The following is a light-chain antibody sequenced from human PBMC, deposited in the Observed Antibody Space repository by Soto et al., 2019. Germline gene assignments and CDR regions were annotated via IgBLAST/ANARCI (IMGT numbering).Light chain of an antibody. J-gene: IGLJ2*01. Sequence: QSVLTQPPSASGTPGQRVTISCSGSSSNIGSNYVYWYQQLPGTAPKLLIYRNNQRPSGVPDRFSGSKSGTSASLAISGLRSEDEGDYYCAAWDDSLSGVVFGGGTQLTVL. CDR2: RNN. CDR3: AAWDDSLSGVV. V-gene: IGLV1-47*01. CDR1: SSNIGSNY.